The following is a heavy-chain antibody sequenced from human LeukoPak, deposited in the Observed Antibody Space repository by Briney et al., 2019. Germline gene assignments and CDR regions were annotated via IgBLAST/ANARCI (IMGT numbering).Heavy chain of an antibody. V-gene: IGHV3-48*03. CDR1: GFTFSSYE. J-gene: IGHJ4*02. CDR3: ARDRIQLWLRFDC. CDR2: ISSSGSTI. Sequence: GGSLRLSCAASGFTFSSYEMNWVRQAPGRGLEWVSYISSSGSTIYYADSVKGRFTISRDNAKNSLYLQMNSLRAEDTAVYYCARDRIQLWLRFDCWGQGTLVTVSS. D-gene: IGHD5-18*01.